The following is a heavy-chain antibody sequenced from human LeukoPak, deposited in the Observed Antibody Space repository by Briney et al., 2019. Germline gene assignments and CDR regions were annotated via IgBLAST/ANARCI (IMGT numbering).Heavy chain of an antibody. CDR2: ISYDGSNK. CDR1: GFTFSSYA. CDR3: SRGRASGRSGFDY. Sequence: TGRSLRLSCAASGFTFSSYAMHWVRQAPGKGLEWVAVISYDGSNKYYADSVKGRFTISRDNSKNTLYLQMNSLRAEDTAVYYCSRGRASGRSGFDYWGQGTLVTVSS. D-gene: IGHD2-15*01. J-gene: IGHJ4*02. V-gene: IGHV3-30-3*01.